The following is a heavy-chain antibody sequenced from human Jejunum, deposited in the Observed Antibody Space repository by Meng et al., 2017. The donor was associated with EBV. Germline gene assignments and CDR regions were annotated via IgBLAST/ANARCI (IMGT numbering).Heavy chain of an antibody. J-gene: IGHJ4*02. CDR2: IYWDDDK. V-gene: IGHV2-5*02. Sequence: QITLKGSGPTPVTPTQTRTLTCTFSGFSLTASPVGEAWIRQPPGKALEWLAVIYWDDDKRYSPSLRSRVTIAKDTSKNQVVLTMANLDPVDTATYYCAHRRDYGGMWDTGCLDYWGQGILVTVSS. D-gene: IGHD4/OR15-4a*01. CDR1: GFSLTASPVG. CDR3: AHRRDYGGMWDTGCLDY.